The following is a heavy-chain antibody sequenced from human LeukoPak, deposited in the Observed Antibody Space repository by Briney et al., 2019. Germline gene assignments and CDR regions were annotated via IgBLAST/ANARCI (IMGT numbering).Heavy chain of an antibody. CDR3: ARGKYDTSGYYQQFDF. D-gene: IGHD3-22*01. V-gene: IGHV4-34*01. CDR2: INHSGST. J-gene: IGHJ4*02. Sequence: SETLSLTCAVYGGSFSGYYWSWIRQPPGKGLEWIGEINHSGSTNYNPSLKSRVTMSVETSKNQLSLKLSSVTAADTAVYYCARGKYDTSGYYQQFDFWGQGTLVTVSS. CDR1: GGSFSGYY.